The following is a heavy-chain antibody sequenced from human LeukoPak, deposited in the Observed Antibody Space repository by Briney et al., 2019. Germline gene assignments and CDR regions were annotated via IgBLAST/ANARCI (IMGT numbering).Heavy chain of an antibody. CDR1: GFTFSSYG. J-gene: IGHJ4*02. CDR2: ISYDGSNK. CDR3: AKDSYVTPFDY. D-gene: IGHD2-8*01. Sequence: GGSLRLSCAASGFTFSSYGMHWVRQAPGKGLEWVAVISYDGSNKYYADSVKGRFTISRDNSKNTLYLQMNSLRAEDTAVYYCAKDSYVTPFDYWGQGTLVAVSS. V-gene: IGHV3-30*12.